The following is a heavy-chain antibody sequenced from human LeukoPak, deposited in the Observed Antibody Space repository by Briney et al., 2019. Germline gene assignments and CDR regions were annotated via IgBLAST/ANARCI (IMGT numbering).Heavy chain of an antibody. D-gene: IGHD3-22*01. CDR2: INHSGST. CDR3: ARAYYDSSGYYYQGVWFDP. Sequence: PSETLSLTCAVYGGSFSGYYWSWIRQPPGKGLEWIGEINHSGSTNYNPSLKSRVTISVDTSKNQFSLKLSSVTAADTAVYYCARAYYDSSGYYYQGVWFDPWGQGTLVTVSS. V-gene: IGHV4-34*01. J-gene: IGHJ5*02. CDR1: GGSFSGYY.